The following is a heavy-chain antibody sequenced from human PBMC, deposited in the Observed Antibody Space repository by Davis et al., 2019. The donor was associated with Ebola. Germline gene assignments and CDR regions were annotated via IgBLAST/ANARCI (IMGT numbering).Heavy chain of an antibody. CDR3: TTILGATGGIDY. Sequence: PGGSLRLSCAASGFTLSAAWMSWVRQAPGKGLEWVGRIKSKTDGGTTDFTAPVKGRFTISRDESKTTLYLQMNSLKPEDTAVYYCTTILGATGGIDYWGQGTLVTVSS. D-gene: IGHD1-26*01. CDR1: GFTLSAAW. CDR2: IKSKTDGGTT. V-gene: IGHV3-15*01. J-gene: IGHJ4*02.